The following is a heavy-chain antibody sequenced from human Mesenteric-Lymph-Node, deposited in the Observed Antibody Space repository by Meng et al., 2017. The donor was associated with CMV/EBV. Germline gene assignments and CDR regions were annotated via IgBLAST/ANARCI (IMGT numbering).Heavy chain of an antibody. J-gene: IGHJ6*02. CDR3: ARGRRVYGMDV. V-gene: IGHV4-59*12. CDR2: IYSSGTT. Sequence: GSLRLSCTVSGGSISSYSWSWIRQPPGKGLDYIGYIYSSGTTNYNPSLKSRVTLSIDTSKNQFSLKLSSVTAADTAVYYCARGRRVYGMDVWGQGTTVTVSS. CDR1: GGSISSYS.